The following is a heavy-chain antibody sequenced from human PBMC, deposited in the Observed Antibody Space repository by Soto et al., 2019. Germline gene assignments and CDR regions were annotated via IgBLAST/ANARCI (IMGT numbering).Heavy chain of an antibody. CDR2: IYYSGST. Sequence: PSETLSLTCTVSGGSISSYDWSWIRQPPGKGLEWIGYIYYSGSTNYNPSLKNRVTISVDTSKNQFSLKLSSVTAADTAVYYCARAPRGNYGYPSYFDYWGQGTLLTVSS. CDR3: ARAPRGNYGYPSYFDY. D-gene: IGHD3-10*01. J-gene: IGHJ4*02. CDR1: GGSISSYD. V-gene: IGHV4-59*01.